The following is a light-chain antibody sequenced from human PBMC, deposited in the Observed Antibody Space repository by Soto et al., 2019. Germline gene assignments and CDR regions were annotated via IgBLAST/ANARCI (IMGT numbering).Light chain of an antibody. CDR3: QQTYNTPIT. Sequence: GDSATITCRASQFISRHLNWYTQKPGKAPNLLIYAASSLQSGVPSRLSAIRSGIDFTLTISCLQPEEAATDEGQQTYNTPITFARGTRLEIK. CDR1: QFISRH. J-gene: IGKJ5*01. V-gene: IGKV1-39*01. CDR2: AAS.